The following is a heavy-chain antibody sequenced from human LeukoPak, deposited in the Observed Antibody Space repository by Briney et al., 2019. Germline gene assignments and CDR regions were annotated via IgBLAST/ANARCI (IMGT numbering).Heavy chain of an antibody. CDR3: ARESPWSRYFEH. V-gene: IGHV4-59*11. D-gene: IGHD3-3*01. Sequence: KPSETLSLTCTVSGGSISSHYWSWIRQPPGKGLAWIGYISYSGTTDYNPSLNSRVTISGDTSKNQFSLKLSSVTAADTAVYYCARESPWSRYFEHWGQGTLVTVSS. CDR2: ISYSGTT. J-gene: IGHJ4*02. CDR1: GGSISSHY.